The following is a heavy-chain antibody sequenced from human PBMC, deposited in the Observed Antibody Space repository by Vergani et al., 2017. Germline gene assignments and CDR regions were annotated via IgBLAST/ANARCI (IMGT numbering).Heavy chain of an antibody. V-gene: IGHV1-69*01. CDR1: GGTFSSYA. CDR3: ARGGGIAAAGGINWFDP. Sequence: QVQLVQSGAEVKKPGSSVKVSCKASGGTFSSYAISWVRQAPGQGLEWMGGIIPIFGTANYAQKFQGRVTITADESTSAAYMELSSLRSEDKAVYYCARGGGIAAAGGINWFDPWGQGTLVTVSS. J-gene: IGHJ5*02. D-gene: IGHD6-13*01. CDR2: IIPIFGTA.